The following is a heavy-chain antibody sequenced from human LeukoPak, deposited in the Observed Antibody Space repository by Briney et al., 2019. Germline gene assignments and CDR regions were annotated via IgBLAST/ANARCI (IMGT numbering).Heavy chain of an antibody. D-gene: IGHD2-21*02. CDR2: INSRSTYL. CDR3: ARERDCGSNGFVAYHFDL. V-gene: IGHV3-21*01. J-gene: IGHJ4*02. Sequence: GGSLRLSCAASGFTLSLYGMDWVRLAPGKGLEWVSSINSRSTYLYYADSVKGRFTISRDNAKNALYLQMDSLRAEDTAVYYCARERDCGSNGFVAYHFDLWGQGTLVTVSP. CDR1: GFTLSLYG.